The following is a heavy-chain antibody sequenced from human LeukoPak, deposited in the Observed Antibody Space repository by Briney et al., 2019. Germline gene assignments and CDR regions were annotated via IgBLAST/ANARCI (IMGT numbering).Heavy chain of an antibody. J-gene: IGHJ6*02. Sequence: SETLSLTCAVYGGSFSGYYWSWIRQPPGKGLEWIGEINHSGSTNYNPSLKSRVTISVDTSKNQFSLKLSSVTAADTAVYYCGSWDNWNEPYYYYYGMDVWGQGTTVTVSS. CDR2: INHSGST. CDR1: GGSFSGYY. CDR3: GSWDNWNEPYYYYYGMDV. V-gene: IGHV4-34*01. D-gene: IGHD1-20*01.